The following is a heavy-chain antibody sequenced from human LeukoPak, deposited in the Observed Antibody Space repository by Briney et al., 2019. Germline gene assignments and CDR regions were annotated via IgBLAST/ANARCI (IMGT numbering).Heavy chain of an antibody. J-gene: IGHJ4*02. CDR2: ISSSGYTK. D-gene: IGHD2-15*01. Sequence: GGSLRLSCAASGFTFSTYEMNWVRQAPGKGLEWVSFISSSGYTKYYADSVKGRFTISRDNAKKSLYLQMNSLRDEDTAVYYCARVYSSLEYWGRGSLVTVSS. CDR3: ARVYSSLEY. V-gene: IGHV3-48*03. CDR1: GFTFSTYE.